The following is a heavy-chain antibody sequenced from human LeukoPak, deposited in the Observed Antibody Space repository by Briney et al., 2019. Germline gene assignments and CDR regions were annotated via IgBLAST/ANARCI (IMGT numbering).Heavy chain of an antibody. Sequence: GGSLRLSCAASGFTFSSYAMHWVRQAPGKGLEWVAVISYDGSNKYYADSVKGRFTISRDNSKNTLYLQMNSLRAEDTAVYYCAKEYAVGHDAFDIWGQGTMVTVSS. CDR1: GFTFSSYA. J-gene: IGHJ3*02. V-gene: IGHV3-30-3*01. CDR2: ISYDGSNK. CDR3: AKEYAVGHDAFDI.